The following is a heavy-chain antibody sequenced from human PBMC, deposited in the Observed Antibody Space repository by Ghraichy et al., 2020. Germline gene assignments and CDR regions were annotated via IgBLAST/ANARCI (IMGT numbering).Heavy chain of an antibody. CDR3: ARDSDYDILTGLIAFDI. J-gene: IGHJ3*02. CDR1: GGSISSNY. V-gene: IGHV4-59*01. D-gene: IGHD3-9*01. Sequence: SETLSLTCTVSGGSISSNYWSWIRQPPGKGLEWIGYIYYSGSANYNPSLKSRVTISIDTSKNQFSLKLSSVTAADTAVYYCARDSDYDILTGLIAFDIWGQGTMVTFSS. CDR2: IYYSGSA.